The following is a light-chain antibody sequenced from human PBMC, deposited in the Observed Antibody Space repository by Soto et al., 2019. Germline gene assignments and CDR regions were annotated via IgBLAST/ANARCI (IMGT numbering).Light chain of an antibody. V-gene: IGLV2-14*01. J-gene: IGLJ1*01. CDR1: SSDVGGYNY. Sequence: QSVLTQPASVSGSPGQSITISCTGTSSDVGGYNYVSWYQQHPGNAPKIIIYEVTNRPSGVSNRFSGSKSGNTASLTISGLQAEDDADYYCSSFTSRFTFNYIFGTGTKVTVL. CDR2: EVT. CDR3: SSFTSRFTFNYI.